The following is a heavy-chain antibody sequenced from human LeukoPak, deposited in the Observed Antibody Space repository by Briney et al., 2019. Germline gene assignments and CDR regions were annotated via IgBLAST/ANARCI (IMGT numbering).Heavy chain of an antibody. J-gene: IGHJ4*02. CDR1: GGSISSYY. Sequence: SETLSLTCTVSGGSISSYYWSWIRQPPGKGVEWIGYIYYSGSTNYNPSLKSRVTISVDTSKNQFSLKLGSVTAADTAVYYCASKGYYGSGRFDYWGQGTLVTVSS. CDR2: IYYSGST. D-gene: IGHD3-10*01. CDR3: ASKGYYGSGRFDY. V-gene: IGHV4-59*01.